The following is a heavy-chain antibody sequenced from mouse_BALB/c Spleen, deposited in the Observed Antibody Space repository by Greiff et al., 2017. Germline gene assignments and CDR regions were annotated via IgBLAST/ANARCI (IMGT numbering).Heavy chain of an antibody. CDR2: ISYSGST. V-gene: IGHV3-2*02. Sequence: EVHLVESGPGLVKPSQSLSLTCTVTGYSITSDYAWNWIRQFPGNKLEWMGYISYSGSTSYNPSLKSRISITRDTSKNQFFLQLNSVTTEDTATYYCANYYRYDGTRDYYAMDYWGQGTSVTVSS. D-gene: IGHD2-14*01. CDR3: ANYYRYDGTRDYYAMDY. CDR1: GYSITSDYA. J-gene: IGHJ4*01.